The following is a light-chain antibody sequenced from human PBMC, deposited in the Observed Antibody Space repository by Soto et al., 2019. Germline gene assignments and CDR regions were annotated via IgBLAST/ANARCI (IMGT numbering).Light chain of an antibody. J-gene: IGKJ4*01. Sequence: AIQMTQSPSSLSTSVGDRVTITCRASQGIRNDLGWYQQKPGKAPKLLIYAATTLQSGVPSRFSGSGSGTDFTLTISSLQPEDFATYYCLQDYNYPLTFGGGTKVDIK. CDR3: LQDYNYPLT. CDR1: QGIRND. CDR2: AAT. V-gene: IGKV1-6*01.